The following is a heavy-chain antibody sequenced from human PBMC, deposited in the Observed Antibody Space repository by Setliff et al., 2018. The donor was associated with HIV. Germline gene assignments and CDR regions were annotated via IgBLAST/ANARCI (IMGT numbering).Heavy chain of an antibody. CDR1: GYTFTGYY. Sequence: ASVKVSCKASGYTFTGYYMHWVRQAPGQGLEWMGVIYPNGDFTRSAQKFQGRVTMTRDTSTSTVYVELSSLNFEDTAVYYCARDYSRDGFDIWGQGTMVTVSS. J-gene: IGHJ3*02. D-gene: IGHD6-13*01. CDR2: IYPNGDFT. V-gene: IGHV1-46*01. CDR3: ARDYSRDGFDI.